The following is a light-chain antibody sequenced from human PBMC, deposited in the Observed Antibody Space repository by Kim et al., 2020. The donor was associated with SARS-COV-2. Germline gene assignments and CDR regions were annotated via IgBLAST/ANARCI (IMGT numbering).Light chain of an antibody. Sequence: PGGKAPPSCRASPGVSRRLLALEQQKPGQAPRLLIYGSSSRGTGIPDRFSGSGSGTDFTLTISRLEPEDFAVYYCQQYGSSPPMYTFGQGTKLEI. CDR1: PGVSRRL. CDR3: QQYGSSPPMYT. CDR2: GSS. V-gene: IGKV3-20*01. J-gene: IGKJ2*01.